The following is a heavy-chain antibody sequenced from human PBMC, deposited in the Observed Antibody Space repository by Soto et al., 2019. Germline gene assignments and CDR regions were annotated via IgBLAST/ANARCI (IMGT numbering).Heavy chain of an antibody. CDR2: ISQSGNT. Sequence: SETLSLTCSIYSGSFSGYYWSWIRQPPGKGLEWIGEISQSGNTDYSPSLKSRVSISIDTSKKQFSLNLASVSAADTAVYYCARAPKVSGSSQTRPDFWGQGTLVTVSS. V-gene: IGHV4-34*01. CDR3: ARAPKVSGSSQTRPDF. D-gene: IGHD6-25*01. CDR1: SGSFSGYY. J-gene: IGHJ4*02.